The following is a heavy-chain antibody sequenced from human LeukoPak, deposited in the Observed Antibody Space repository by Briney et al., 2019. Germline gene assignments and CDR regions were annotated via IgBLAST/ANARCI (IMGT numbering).Heavy chain of an antibody. D-gene: IGHD2-2*02. CDR3: ARGEYYCSSTSCYSTTVTIAFDI. V-gene: IGHV4-39*01. Sequence: SETLSLTCTVSGGSISSSSYYWGWIRQPPGKGLEWIGGIYYSGSTYYHPSLKSRVTISVDTSKNQCSLKLSSVTAADTAVYYCARGEYYCSSTSCYSTTVTIAFDIWGQGTMVTVSS. CDR1: GGSISSSSYY. CDR2: IYYSGST. J-gene: IGHJ3*02.